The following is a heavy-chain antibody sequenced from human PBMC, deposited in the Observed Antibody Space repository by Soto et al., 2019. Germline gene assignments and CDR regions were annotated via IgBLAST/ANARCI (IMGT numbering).Heavy chain of an antibody. V-gene: IGHV3-33*01. Sequence: QVQLVESGGGVVQPGTSLRLSCVATGFTFSNFGIHWARQAPGRGLEWVAVIWHDGSQKYLADSVRGRFTISRDNSKNTVYLQMNSLRVEDTAVYYCEGRDDPFHVWGQGTMVTVSS. CDR3: EGRDDPFHV. CDR1: GFTFSNFG. J-gene: IGHJ3*01. CDR2: IWHDGSQK.